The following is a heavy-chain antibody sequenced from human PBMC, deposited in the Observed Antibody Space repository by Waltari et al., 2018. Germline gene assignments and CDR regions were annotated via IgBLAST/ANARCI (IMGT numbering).Heavy chain of an antibody. CDR1: GFNASSDG. Sequence: QVQLVESGGGGVQPGGSLRLSCAASGFNASSDGMHWVRQAPGKGLEWVAFIRYDGSNKYYADSVKGRFTISRDNSKNTLYLQMNSLRAEDTAVYYCAKDIRLGTNWFDPWGQGTLVTVSS. D-gene: IGHD1-7*01. CDR3: AKDIRLGTNWFDP. J-gene: IGHJ5*02. V-gene: IGHV3-30*02. CDR2: IRYDGSNK.